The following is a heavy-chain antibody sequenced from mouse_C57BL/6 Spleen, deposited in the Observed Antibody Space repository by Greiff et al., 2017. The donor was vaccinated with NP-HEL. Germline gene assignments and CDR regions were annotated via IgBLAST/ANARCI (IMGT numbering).Heavy chain of an antibody. J-gene: IGHJ3*01. D-gene: IGHD1-1*01. Sequence: VQLKESGPGMVKPSQSLSLTCTVTGYSITSGYDWHWIRHFPGNKLEWMGYISYSGSTNYNPSLKSRISITHDTSKNHFFLKLNSVTTEDTATYYCARSYGSSYSFAYWGQGTLVTVSA. CDR1: GYSITSGYD. V-gene: IGHV3-1*01. CDR2: ISYSGST. CDR3: ARSYGSSYSFAY.